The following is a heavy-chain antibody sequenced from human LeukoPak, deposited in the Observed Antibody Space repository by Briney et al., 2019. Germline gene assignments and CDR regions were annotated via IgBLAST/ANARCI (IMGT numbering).Heavy chain of an antibody. V-gene: IGHV4-59*12. D-gene: IGHD3-22*01. Sequence: SETLSLTCTVSGGSISSYYWSWIRQPPGKGLEWIGYIYYSGSTNYNPSLKSRVTISVDTSKNQFSLQLNSVTPEDTAVYYCARDPRYYDSSGYGAFDIWGQGTMVTVSS. J-gene: IGHJ3*02. CDR2: IYYSGST. CDR1: GGSISSYY. CDR3: ARDPRYYDSSGYGAFDI.